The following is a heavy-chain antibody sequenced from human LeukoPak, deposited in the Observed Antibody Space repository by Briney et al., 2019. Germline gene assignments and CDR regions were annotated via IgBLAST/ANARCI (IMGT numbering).Heavy chain of an antibody. Sequence: PSETLSLTCAVSGGSISSGGYSWSWIRQPPGKGLEWIGYIYHSGSTHYNPSLKSRVTISVDRSKNQFSLKLSSVTAADTAVYYCARDLRDGYSYGFDYWGQGTLVTVSS. CDR3: ARDLRDGYSYGFDY. CDR2: IYHSGST. D-gene: IGHD5-18*01. J-gene: IGHJ4*02. V-gene: IGHV4-30-2*01. CDR1: GGSISSGGYS.